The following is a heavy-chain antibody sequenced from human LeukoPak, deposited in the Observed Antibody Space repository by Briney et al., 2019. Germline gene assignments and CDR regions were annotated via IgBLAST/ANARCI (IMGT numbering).Heavy chain of an antibody. CDR3: AIVYCGSTSAYNYYYYMDV. Sequence: GGSLRLSCAASRFTFSRYAMTLVRQAPGKGLEWVSAISGSGGSTYYVDSVKGRFTISRDNSKKTLYLQMNSLRAEDTAVYYCAIVYCGSTSAYNYYYYMDVWGKGTTVTVSS. V-gene: IGHV3-23*01. J-gene: IGHJ6*03. CDR1: RFTFSRYA. CDR2: ISGSGGST. D-gene: IGHD2-2*02.